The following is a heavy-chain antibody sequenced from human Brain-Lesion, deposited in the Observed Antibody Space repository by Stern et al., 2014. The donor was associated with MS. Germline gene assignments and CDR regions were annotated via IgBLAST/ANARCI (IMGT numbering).Heavy chain of an antibody. Sequence: QVQLVQSGPGLVKPSQTLSLTCTVSGGSISSSGYYWSWIRQPADKGLEWIGRIHDSGSTYYNPSLKSRVTISMDTPKTHFSLKLPSGAAADTAVYYCATTRWDLFTWNWFDPWGQGTLVTVSS. J-gene: IGHJ5*02. CDR2: IHDSGST. CDR3: ATTRWDLFTWNWFDP. V-gene: IGHV4-61*02. D-gene: IGHD1-26*01. CDR1: GGSISSSGYY.